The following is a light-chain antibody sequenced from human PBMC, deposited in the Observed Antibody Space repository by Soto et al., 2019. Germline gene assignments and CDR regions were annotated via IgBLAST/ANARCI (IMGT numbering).Light chain of an antibody. CDR3: CSYAGTSTSAVF. J-gene: IGLJ2*01. CDR2: EGN. CDR1: SSNIGTFNL. Sequence: QSVLTQPASVSGSPGQSIIISCTGTSSNIGTFNLVSWYQKHPGKAPHLIIYEGNKRPSGVSARFSGSTSGNTASLTISGLQAEDECDYLCCSYAGTSTSAVFFGGGSKLTVL. V-gene: IGLV2-23*01.